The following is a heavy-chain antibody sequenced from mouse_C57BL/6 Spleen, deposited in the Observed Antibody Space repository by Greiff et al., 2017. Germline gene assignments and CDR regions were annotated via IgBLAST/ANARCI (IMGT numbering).Heavy chain of an antibody. J-gene: IGHJ1*03. CDR2: LDPEDGDT. CDR1: GFNIKDYY. D-gene: IGHD2-1*01. Sequence: EVQLQQSGAELVRPGASVKLSCTASGFNIKDYYMHWVKQRPEQGLEWIGRLDPEDGDTEYAPKFQGKATMTADTSSNTAYLQLSSLTSEDTAVYYCTYGNYRYFDVWGTGTTVTVSS. CDR3: TYGNYRYFDV. V-gene: IGHV14-1*01.